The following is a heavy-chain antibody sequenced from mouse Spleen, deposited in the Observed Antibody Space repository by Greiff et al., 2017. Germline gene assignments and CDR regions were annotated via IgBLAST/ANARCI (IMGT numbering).Heavy chain of an antibody. J-gene: IGHJ1*01. V-gene: IGHV5-9-1*01. D-gene: IGHD1-2*01. CDR2: ISSGGSYT. Sequence: EVKLVESGGGLVKPGGSLKLSCAASGFTFSSYAMSWVRQTPEKRLEWVATISSGGSYTYYPDSVKGRFTISRDNAKNTLYLQMSSLRSEDTAMYYCARPPLYGLDVWGAGTTVTVSS. CDR1: GFTFSSYA. CDR3: ARPPLYGLDV.